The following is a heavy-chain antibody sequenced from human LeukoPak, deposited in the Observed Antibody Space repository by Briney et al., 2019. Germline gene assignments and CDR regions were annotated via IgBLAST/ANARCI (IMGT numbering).Heavy chain of an antibody. Sequence: ASVEVSCKASGYTFTSYYMHWVRQAPGQGLEWMGIINPSGGSTSYAQKFQGRVTITRDTSTSTGYMELSSLRSEDTAVYYCASSGYSASGGGAYYFDYWGQGTLVTVSS. J-gene: IGHJ4*02. CDR1: GYTFTSYY. CDR3: ASSGYSASGGGAYYFDY. D-gene: IGHD6-13*01. V-gene: IGHV1-46*01. CDR2: INPSGGST.